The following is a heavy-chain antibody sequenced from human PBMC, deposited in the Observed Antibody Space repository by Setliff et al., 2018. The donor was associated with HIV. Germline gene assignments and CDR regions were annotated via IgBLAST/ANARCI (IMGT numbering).Heavy chain of an antibody. CDR1: GYTFTGYY. V-gene: IGHV1-2*02. D-gene: IGHD6-25*01. CDR2: IKLSSGGT. CDR3: VTSPGSFTSVDETEAGDY. Sequence: GASVKVSCKASGYTFTGYYMHWVRQAPGQGLEWMGNIKLSSGGTKFAQKFLGRVTMTRDTSTNTAFMELRRLNSDDTATYFCVTSPGSFTSVDETEAGDYWGQGTLVTVSS. J-gene: IGHJ4*02.